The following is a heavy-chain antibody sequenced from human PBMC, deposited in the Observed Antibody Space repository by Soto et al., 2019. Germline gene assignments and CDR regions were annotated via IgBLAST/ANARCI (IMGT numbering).Heavy chain of an antibody. V-gene: IGHV3-15*01. D-gene: IGHD2-15*01. Sequence: EVQLVESGGGLVKPGGSLRLSCAASGSTFRLFWMSWVRQAPGKRLEWVARIKSKQDGGTIDYAAPVKGRFIISRDDSTNTLFLQTDSLKAEDTAVYFCTAETYCGGGSCPEHWGQGTLVTVSS. CDR3: TAETYCGGGSCPEH. CDR2: IKSKQDGGTI. J-gene: IGHJ1*01. CDR1: GSTFRLFW.